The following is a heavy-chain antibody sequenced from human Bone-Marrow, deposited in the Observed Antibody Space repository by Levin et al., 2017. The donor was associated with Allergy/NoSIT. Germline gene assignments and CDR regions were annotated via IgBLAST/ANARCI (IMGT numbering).Heavy chain of an antibody. CDR3: ARVPASGTKLGAFDI. CDR2: IYYSGKT. Sequence: SETLSLTCTVSGGSISSSNYYWGWIRQPPGKGLEWIGSIYYSGKTYYNPSLKSRVAISVDTSKNKFSLKLSSVTAADTAVYYCARVPASGTKLGAFDIWGQGTMVTVSS. D-gene: IGHD6-13*01. V-gene: IGHV4-39*01. CDR1: GGSISSSNYY. J-gene: IGHJ3*02.